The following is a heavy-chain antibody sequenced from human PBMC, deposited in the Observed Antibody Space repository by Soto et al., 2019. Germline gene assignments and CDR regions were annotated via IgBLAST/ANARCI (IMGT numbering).Heavy chain of an antibody. V-gene: IGHV5-10-1*01. J-gene: IGHJ4*02. Sequence: GESLKISCKGSGYSFAGYWITWVRQKPGKGLEWMGRIDPSDSQTYYSPSFRGHVTISVTKSITTVFLQWSSLRASDTAMYYCARQIYDSDTGPNFQYYFDSWGQGTLVTVSS. CDR2: IDPSDSQT. CDR1: GYSFAGYW. CDR3: ARQIYDSDTGPNFQYYFDS. D-gene: IGHD3-22*01.